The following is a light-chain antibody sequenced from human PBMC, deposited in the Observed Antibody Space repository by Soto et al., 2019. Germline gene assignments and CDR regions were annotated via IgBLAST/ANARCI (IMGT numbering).Light chain of an antibody. CDR1: QSVSSSY. V-gene: IGKV3-20*01. J-gene: IGKJ5*01. CDR2: GAS. CDR3: QRYGNSPPIT. Sequence: EIVLTQSPGTLSLSPGERATLSCRASQSVSSSYLAWYQQKPGQAPRLLIYGASSRATGIPDRFSGSGSGTDFTLTITRLEPEDFELYYCQRYGNSPPITCAQGTRLEIK.